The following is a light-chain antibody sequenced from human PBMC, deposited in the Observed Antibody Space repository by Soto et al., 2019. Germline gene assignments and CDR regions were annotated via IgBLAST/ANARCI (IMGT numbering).Light chain of an antibody. CDR2: LNSDGSH. V-gene: IGLV4-69*01. Sequence: QLVLTQSPSASASLGASVKLTCTLSSGHSSYTIAWHQQQPEKGPRYLMKLNSDGSHSKGDGIPDRFSGSSSGAERSLTISGLQSEDEGDYYCQTWGPGYVLLGGGTKLTVL. CDR1: SGHSSYT. J-gene: IGLJ2*01. CDR3: QTWGPGYVL.